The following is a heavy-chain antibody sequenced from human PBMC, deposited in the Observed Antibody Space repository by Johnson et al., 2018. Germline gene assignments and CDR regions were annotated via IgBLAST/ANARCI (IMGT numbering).Heavy chain of an antibody. Sequence: VQLQESGGGLVKPGGSLRLSCTTSGFTFGDYAMSWFRQAPGKGLEWVGLIRSKAYGGTREYAASVKDRFTISRDDSESIAYLQMNSLKTEDTAVYYCTRYGGTSGGDAFDIWGQGTMVTVSS. D-gene: IGHD4-23*01. CDR3: TRYGGTSGGDAFDI. V-gene: IGHV3-49*05. CDR2: IRSKAYGGTR. J-gene: IGHJ3*02. CDR1: GFTFGDYA.